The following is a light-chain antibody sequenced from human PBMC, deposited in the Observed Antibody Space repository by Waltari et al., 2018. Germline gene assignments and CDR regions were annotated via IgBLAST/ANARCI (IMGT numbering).Light chain of an antibody. CDR1: QSLVHSDGNTH. J-gene: IGKJ2*01. V-gene: IGKV2-30*02. CDR2: RVS. Sequence: EVVMTQSPLSLAVTLGQPASISCKSSQSLVHSDGNTHLNWFQQRPGQSPRRLFYRVSSRESGVPDRFSGSGSGTDFTLKISRVEAEDVGVYYCLQGTHWPYTFDQGTRLEIK. CDR3: LQGTHWPYT.